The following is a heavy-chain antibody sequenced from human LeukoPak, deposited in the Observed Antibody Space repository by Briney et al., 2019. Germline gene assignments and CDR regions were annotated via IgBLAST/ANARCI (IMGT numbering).Heavy chain of an antibody. V-gene: IGHV1-18*01. CDR2: ISAYNGNT. D-gene: IGHD5-12*01. CDR1: GYTFTSYG. J-gene: IGHJ6*02. CDR3: ARDCHGATIGNPYCYYYGMDV. Sequence: ASVKVSCKASGYTFTSYGISWVRQAPGQGLEWMGWISAYNGNTNYAQKLQGRVTMTTDTSTSTAYMELRSLRSEDTAVYYCARDCHGATIGNPYCYYYGMDVWGQGTTVTVSS.